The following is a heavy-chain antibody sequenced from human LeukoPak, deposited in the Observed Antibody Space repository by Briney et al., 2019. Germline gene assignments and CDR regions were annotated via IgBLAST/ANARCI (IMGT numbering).Heavy chain of an antibody. D-gene: IGHD1-26*01. Sequence: GGSLSLSCAASGFTFSSYDIHWVRQAPGKGLEWVAVISYDGSNKKFADSVKGRFTASRDNSKNILYLQMNGLRAEDTAVYYCAKEVGHNYYYYGMDVWGQGTTVTVSS. CDR3: AKEVGHNYYYYGMDV. V-gene: IGHV3-30*18. CDR2: ISYDGSNK. CDR1: GFTFSSYD. J-gene: IGHJ6*02.